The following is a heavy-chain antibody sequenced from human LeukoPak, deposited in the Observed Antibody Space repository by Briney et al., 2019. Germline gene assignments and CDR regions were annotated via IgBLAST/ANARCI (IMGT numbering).Heavy chain of an antibody. V-gene: IGHV1-2*02. J-gene: IGHJ6*03. D-gene: IGHD3-22*01. CDR3: ARDLVYYDSSGYSQTSQYYYYYMDV. Sequence: ASVKVSCKASGYTFTGYYMHWVRQAPGQGLEWMGWINPNSGGTNYAQKFQGRVTMTRDTSISTAYMELSRPRSDDTAVYYCARDLVYYDSSGYSQTSQYYYYYMDVWGKGTTVNVSS. CDR2: INPNSGGT. CDR1: GYTFTGYY.